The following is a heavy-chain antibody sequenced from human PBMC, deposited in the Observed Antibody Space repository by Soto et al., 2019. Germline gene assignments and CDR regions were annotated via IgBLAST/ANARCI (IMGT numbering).Heavy chain of an antibody. D-gene: IGHD2-15*01. V-gene: IGHV4-31*02. J-gene: IGHJ5*01. CDR2: TFFTGAP. CDR3: ARAPGKVVGMSSMSHFAS. Sequence: QVQLQESGPGLVKPSETLLLNCTVSGGSIGTSRYYWNWIRQRSGRRLVWLGYTFFTGAPYYNPSLKSRLSISGDRSKPQFSLRLDTGAAADTATYYCARAPGKVVGMSSMSHFASWRQGTRVTVSS. CDR1: GGSIGTSRYY.